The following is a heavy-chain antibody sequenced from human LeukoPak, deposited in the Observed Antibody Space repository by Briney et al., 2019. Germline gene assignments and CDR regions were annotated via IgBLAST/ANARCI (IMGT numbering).Heavy chain of an antibody. V-gene: IGHV1-69*13. D-gene: IGHD3-22*01. Sequence: SVKVSCKASGGTFSSYAISWVRQAPGHGLEWMGGIIPIFGTANYAQKFQGRVTITADESTSTAYMELSSLRSEDTAVYYCARRQTYNYDSSGHNWFDPWGQGTLVTVSS. CDR2: IIPIFGTA. CDR3: ARRQTYNYDSSGHNWFDP. J-gene: IGHJ5*02. CDR1: GGTFSSYA.